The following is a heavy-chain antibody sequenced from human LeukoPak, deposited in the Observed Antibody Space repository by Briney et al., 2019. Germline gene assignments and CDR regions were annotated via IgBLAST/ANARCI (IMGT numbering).Heavy chain of an antibody. Sequence: ASVKVSCKASGYTFTSYDINWVRQATGQGLEWMGWVNPNSGNTGYAQKFQGRVTMTRNTSISTAYMELSSLRSEDTAVYYCARVLKTRSGWYRPGGYWGQGTLVTVSS. CDR2: VNPNSGNT. J-gene: IGHJ4*02. CDR3: ARVLKTRSGWYRPGGY. CDR1: GYTFTSYD. D-gene: IGHD6-19*01. V-gene: IGHV1-8*01.